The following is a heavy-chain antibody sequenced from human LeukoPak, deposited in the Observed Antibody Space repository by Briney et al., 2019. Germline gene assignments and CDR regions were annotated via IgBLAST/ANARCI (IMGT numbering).Heavy chain of an antibody. V-gene: IGHV4-59*01. CDR3: ASTIWRYFDY. CDR2: VDHTGST. J-gene: IGHJ4*02. CDR1: DDSITIYY. D-gene: IGHD3-3*01. Sequence: SETLSLTCTVSDDSITIYYWTWIRQPPGKGLEWIGYVDHTGSTNFNPSLNGRVTISRDTSKNHFSLRLRSVTAADTAVYYCASTIWRYFDYWGQGTLVTVSS.